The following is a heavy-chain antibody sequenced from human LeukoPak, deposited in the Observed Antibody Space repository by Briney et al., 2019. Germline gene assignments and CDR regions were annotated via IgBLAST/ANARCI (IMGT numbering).Heavy chain of an antibody. Sequence: ASVKVSCKASGYTFTGYYMHWVRQAPGQGLEWMGWINPNSGGTNYAQKFQGWVTMTRDTSISTAYMELSSLRSEDTAVYYCARGSKVGGIAAAGKDYWGQGTLVTVSS. V-gene: IGHV1-2*04. CDR3: ARGSKVGGIAAAGKDY. CDR2: INPNSGGT. CDR1: GYTFTGYY. D-gene: IGHD6-13*01. J-gene: IGHJ4*02.